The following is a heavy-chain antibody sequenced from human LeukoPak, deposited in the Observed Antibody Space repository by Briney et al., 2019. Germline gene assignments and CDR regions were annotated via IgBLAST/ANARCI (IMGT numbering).Heavy chain of an antibody. CDR3: ARSTPSDFYFDY. J-gene: IGHJ4*02. Sequence: PGGSLRLSCAASGFTFSNSEMNWVRRPSGKGLEWVSYISGSNTIYYADSVKGRFTTSRDNAKNSLYLQMNNLRAEDTAVYYCARSTPSDFYFDYWGQGTLVTVSS. CDR2: ISGSNTI. V-gene: IGHV3-48*03. D-gene: IGHD2-2*01. CDR1: GFTFSNSE.